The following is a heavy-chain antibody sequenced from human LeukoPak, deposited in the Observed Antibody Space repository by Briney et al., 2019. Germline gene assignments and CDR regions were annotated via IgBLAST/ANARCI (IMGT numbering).Heavy chain of an antibody. Sequence: SETLSLTCTVSGGSISSYYWSWIRQPPGKGLEWIGYIYYSGSTNYNPSLKSRVTISVDTSKNQFSLKLSSVTAADTAVYYCARDHNWNDAGGFDHWGQGTLVTVSS. CDR2: IYYSGST. CDR3: ARDHNWNDAGGFDH. CDR1: GGSISSYY. J-gene: IGHJ4*02. V-gene: IGHV4-59*01. D-gene: IGHD1-1*01.